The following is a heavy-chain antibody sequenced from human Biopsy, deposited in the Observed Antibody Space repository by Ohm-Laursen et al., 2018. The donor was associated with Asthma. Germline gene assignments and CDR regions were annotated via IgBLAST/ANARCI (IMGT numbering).Heavy chain of an antibody. CDR1: GGYMRSGNYY. Sequence: TLSLTCGLSSGSGGYMRSGNYYWTWIRQHPGKGLEWIGFIYYSGSTYYNPSLKSRVSISIDMSKNQFSLKLSSVTAADTAVYYCARAQDYYDSRGYYRSFDYWGQGTLVTVSS. D-gene: IGHD3-22*01. CDR2: IYYSGST. J-gene: IGHJ4*02. V-gene: IGHV4-31*02. CDR3: ARAQDYYDSRGYYRSFDY.